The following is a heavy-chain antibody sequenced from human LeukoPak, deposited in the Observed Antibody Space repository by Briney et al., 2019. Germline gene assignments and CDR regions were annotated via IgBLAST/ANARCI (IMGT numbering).Heavy chain of an antibody. V-gene: IGHV4-59*01. J-gene: IGHJ6*03. D-gene: IGHD2-2*02. Sequence: PSETLSLTCTVSGGSISSYYWSWIRQPPGKGLEWIGYIYYSGSTSYNPSLKSRVTISVDTSKNQFSLKLSSVTAADTAVYYCARTPDCSSTSCYNTKLYYYYYMDVWGKGTTVTVSS. CDR1: GGSISSYY. CDR3: ARTPDCSSTSCYNTKLYYYYYMDV. CDR2: IYYSGST.